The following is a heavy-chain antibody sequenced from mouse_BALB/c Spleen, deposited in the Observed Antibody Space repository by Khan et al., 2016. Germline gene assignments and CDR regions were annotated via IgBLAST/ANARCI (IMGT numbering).Heavy chain of an antibody. CDR3: TTGFAY. J-gene: IGHJ3*01. CDR1: GFTFSNYW. CDR2: IRLKSHNFAT. V-gene: IGHV6-6*02. Sequence: EVKLEESGGGLVQPGGSMKLSCVASGFTFSNYWMNWVRQSPEKGLEWVAEIRLKSHNFATHYAESVKGRLTISRDDSKSIVDLQMNNLRPEDTGIYFCTTGFAYWGQGTLVTVSA.